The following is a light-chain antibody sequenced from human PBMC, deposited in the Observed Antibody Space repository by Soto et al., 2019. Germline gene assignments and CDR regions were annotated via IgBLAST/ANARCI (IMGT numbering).Light chain of an antibody. J-gene: IGLJ3*02. CDR2: SNN. CDR3: ATWDDSLNGWV. Sequence: QSALTQPPSASGTPGQRVTISCSGSSSNIGSNAVSWYQQLPGTAPKVLIYSNNQRPSGVPDRFSGSKSGTSASLAISGLQSEADADYYCATWDDSLNGWVFGGGTKLTVL. CDR1: SSNIGSNA. V-gene: IGLV1-44*01.